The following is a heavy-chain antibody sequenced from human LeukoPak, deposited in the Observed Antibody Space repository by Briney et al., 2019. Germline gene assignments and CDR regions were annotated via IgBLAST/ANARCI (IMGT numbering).Heavy chain of an antibody. CDR1: GYTFTGYY. CDR2: INPNSGGT. D-gene: IGHD1-26*01. CDR3: ARALVGARSCFDY. Sequence: GASVKVSCKASGYTFTGYYMHWVRQAPGQGLEWMGWINPNSGGTNYAQKFQGRVTMTRDTSISTAYMELSRLRSDDTAVYYCARALVGARSCFDYWGQGTLVTVSS. V-gene: IGHV1-2*02. J-gene: IGHJ4*02.